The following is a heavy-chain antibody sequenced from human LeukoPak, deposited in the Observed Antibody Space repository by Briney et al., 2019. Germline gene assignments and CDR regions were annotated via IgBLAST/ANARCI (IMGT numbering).Heavy chain of an antibody. CDR3: ARDTDRYYYDSSGYSDY. Sequence: ASVKVSCKASGYTFTSYGISWVRQAPGQGLEWMGWISAYNGNTNYAQKLQGRVTMTTDTSTSTAYMELRSLRSDDTAVYYCARDTDRYYYDSSGYSDYWGQGTLVTVSS. D-gene: IGHD3-22*01. CDR1: GYTFTSYG. V-gene: IGHV1-18*01. CDR2: ISAYNGNT. J-gene: IGHJ4*02.